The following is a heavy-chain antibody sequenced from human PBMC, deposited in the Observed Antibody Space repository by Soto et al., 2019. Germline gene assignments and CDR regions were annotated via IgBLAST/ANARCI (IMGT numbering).Heavy chain of an antibody. Sequence: QVQLVQSGAEVKKPGSSVKVSCKASGGTFSSYAISWVRQAPGQGLEWMGGIIPIFGTANYAQKFQGRVTITADESTSTAYMELSSLRSEDTAVHYCARYRQDSSSWYGDWFDPWGQGTLVTVSS. CDR3: ARYRQDSSSWYGDWFDP. J-gene: IGHJ5*02. V-gene: IGHV1-69*01. CDR2: IIPIFGTA. D-gene: IGHD6-13*01. CDR1: GGTFSSYA.